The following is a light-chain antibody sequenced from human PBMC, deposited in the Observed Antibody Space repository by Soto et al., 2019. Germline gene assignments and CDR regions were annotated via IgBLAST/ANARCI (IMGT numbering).Light chain of an antibody. CDR2: AAS. Sequence: IQLTQSPSSLSTSVGDSVTITCRASQSISNFLNWYQHKPGKAPDLLIYAASTLFSGVPSRFSGSGSGTDFTLTISSLQPEDFATYYCQQSYSTPWTFGQGTKVDIK. CDR1: QSISNF. V-gene: IGKV1-39*01. CDR3: QQSYSTPWT. J-gene: IGKJ1*01.